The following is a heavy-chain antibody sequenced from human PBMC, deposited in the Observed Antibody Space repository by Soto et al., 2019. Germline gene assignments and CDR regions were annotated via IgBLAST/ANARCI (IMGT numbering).Heavy chain of an antibody. V-gene: IGHV3-48*02. CDR2: ISSSSSTI. J-gene: IGHJ6*02. CDR3: ASPGSVAGTAHYYYYGMDV. CDR1: GVTFSSYC. D-gene: IGHD6-19*01. Sequence: GSLRLPCAVSGVTFSSYCSNWLRQAPGKGLEWVSYISSSSSTIYYADSVKGRFTISRDNAKNSLYLQMNSLRDEDTAVYYCASPGSVAGTAHYYYYGMDVWGQGTTVTVSS.